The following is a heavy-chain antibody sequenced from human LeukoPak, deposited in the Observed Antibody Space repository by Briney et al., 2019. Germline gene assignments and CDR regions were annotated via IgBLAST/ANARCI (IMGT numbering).Heavy chain of an antibody. CDR1: GGSISSGGYY. Sequence: SETLSLTCTVSGGSISSGGYYWSWIRQHPGKGLEWIGYIYYSGSTYYNPSLKSRVTISVDTSKNQFSLKLSSVTAADTAVYYCARQAPSGGDGYYYYYMDVWGKGTTVTVSS. D-gene: IGHD3-10*01. CDR3: ARQAPSGGDGYYYYYMDV. J-gene: IGHJ6*03. V-gene: IGHV4-31*03. CDR2: IYYSGST.